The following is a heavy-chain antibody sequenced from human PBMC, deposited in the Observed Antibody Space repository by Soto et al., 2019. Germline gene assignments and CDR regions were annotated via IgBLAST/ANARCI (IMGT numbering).Heavy chain of an antibody. CDR2: INHSGST. D-gene: IGHD2-15*01. CDR3: ARVWPYCSGGSCTYYFDY. CDR1: GGSFSGYY. Sequence: PSETLSLTCAVYGGSFSGYYWSWIRQPPGKGLEWIGEINHSGSTNYNPSLKSRVTISVDTSKNQFSLKLSSVTAADTAVYYCARVWPYCSGGSCTYYFDYWGQGTLVTVSS. V-gene: IGHV4-34*01. J-gene: IGHJ4*02.